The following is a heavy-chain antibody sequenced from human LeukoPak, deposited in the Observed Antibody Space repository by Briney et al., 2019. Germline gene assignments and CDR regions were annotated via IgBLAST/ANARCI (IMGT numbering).Heavy chain of an antibody. D-gene: IGHD1-1*01. Sequence: PGGSLRLSCAASGFTFSRYWMSWMRQAPGKGLEWVANIKYDGNEEYYEDSVKGRFTISRDNAKNSLYLQLNSLRVEDTAVYYCKSGGAAPGSFDYWGQGTLVTVSP. J-gene: IGHJ4*02. V-gene: IGHV3-7*01. CDR1: GFTFSRYW. CDR3: KSGGAAPGSFDY. CDR2: IKYDGNEE.